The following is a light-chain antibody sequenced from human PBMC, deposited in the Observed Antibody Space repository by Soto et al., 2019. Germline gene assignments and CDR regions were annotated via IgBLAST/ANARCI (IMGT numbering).Light chain of an antibody. J-gene: IGKJ5*01. Sequence: DIQMTHSPSSLAASVGDSVTITCQASQDISNYLNWYQQKPGRATKVLIYGASNLETGVPSRFSGSRSGTDFTFTISSMQPEDIATYYCQQYDNVPITFGQGTRLEIK. CDR1: QDISNY. CDR2: GAS. CDR3: QQYDNVPIT. V-gene: IGKV1-33*01.